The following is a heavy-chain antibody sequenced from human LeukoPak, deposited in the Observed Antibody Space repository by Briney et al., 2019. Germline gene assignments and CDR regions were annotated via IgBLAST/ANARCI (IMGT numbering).Heavy chain of an antibody. CDR1: GGSISSYY. D-gene: IGHD5-18*01. V-gene: IGHV4-59*01. CDR3: AGAGYGYGHPFDY. CDR2: IYYSGST. Sequence: SETLSLTCTVSGGSISSYYWSWIRQPPGKGLEWIGYIYYSGSTNYNPSLKSRVTISVDTSKNQFSLKLSSVTAADTAVYYCAGAGYGYGHPFDYWGQGTLVTVSS. J-gene: IGHJ4*02.